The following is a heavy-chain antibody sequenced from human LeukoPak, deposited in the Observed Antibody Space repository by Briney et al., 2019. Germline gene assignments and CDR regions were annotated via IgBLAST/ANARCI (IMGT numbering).Heavy chain of an antibody. Sequence: GGSLRLSCAASGFTFSRYWMSWVRQAPGKGLEWLANIKQDGTEKFYVDSVKGRFTISRDNSKNTLYLQINSLRAEDTAVYYCAKGPGNWIANFDYWGQGTLVTVSS. CDR2: IKQDGTEK. V-gene: IGHV3-7*03. D-gene: IGHD1-20*01. J-gene: IGHJ4*02. CDR3: AKGPGNWIANFDY. CDR1: GFTFSRYW.